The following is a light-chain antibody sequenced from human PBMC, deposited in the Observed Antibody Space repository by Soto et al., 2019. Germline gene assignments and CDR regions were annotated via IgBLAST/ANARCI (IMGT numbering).Light chain of an antibody. J-gene: IGKJ1*01. CDR2: GAS. CDR3: QQYNNWPRT. V-gene: IGKV3-15*01. CDR1: QSLTTD. Sequence: EIVMTQSPATLSVSPGERATLSSRASQSLTTDLAWYQQKPGQPPRLLIYGASTTATDFPARVSGSGSGTEFTLTISSLQSEDFAVYYCQQYNNWPRTFGQGTKVDIK.